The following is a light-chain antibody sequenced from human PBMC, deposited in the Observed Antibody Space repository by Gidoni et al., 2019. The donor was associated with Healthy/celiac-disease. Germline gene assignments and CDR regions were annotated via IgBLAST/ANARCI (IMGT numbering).Light chain of an antibody. V-gene: IGKV1-5*03. CDR3: QQYNSYSYT. Sequence: DIQMTQSPSHLSASVGDRVTITGRASQSISSWLAWYQQKPGKAPKLLIFKASSLEIGVPSRFSGSGSGTEFTLTISSVQPDDFATYYCQQYNSYSYTFGQGTKLEIK. CDR2: KAS. J-gene: IGKJ2*01. CDR1: QSISSW.